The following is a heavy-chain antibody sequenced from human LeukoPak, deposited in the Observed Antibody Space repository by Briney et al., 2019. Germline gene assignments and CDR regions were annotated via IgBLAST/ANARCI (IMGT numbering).Heavy chain of an antibody. CDR2: ISWNSGSI. J-gene: IGHJ6*02. D-gene: IGHD3-3*01. V-gene: IGHV3-9*01. CDR3: TPMDFYGMDV. CDR1: GFTLADYA. Sequence: PGGSLRLSCAASGFTLADYAMHWVRQAPGKGLEWVSGISWNSGSIDYADSVKGRFTISRDNAKNSLYLQMNSLRAEDTALYYCTPMDFYGMDVWGQGTTVTVSS.